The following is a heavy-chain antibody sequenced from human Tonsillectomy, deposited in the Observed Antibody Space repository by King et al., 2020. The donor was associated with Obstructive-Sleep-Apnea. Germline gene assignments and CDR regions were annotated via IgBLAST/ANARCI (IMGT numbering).Heavy chain of an antibody. Sequence: VQLVESGGGLVQTGGSLRLSCAASGFTFSEHYMDWVRQAPGKGPEWVGRIKNNDNKYTTEYAASVKGRFTISRDDSQNSLYLQMNSLRTEDTAVYYCAKDLGSPIVGTQWGQGTPVTV. J-gene: IGHJ4*02. CDR3: AKDLGSPIVGTQ. V-gene: IGHV3-72*01. D-gene: IGHD1-26*01. CDR2: IKNNDNKYTT. CDR1: GFTFSEHY.